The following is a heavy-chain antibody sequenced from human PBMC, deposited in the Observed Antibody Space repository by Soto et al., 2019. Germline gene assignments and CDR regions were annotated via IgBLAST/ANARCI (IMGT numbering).Heavy chain of an antibody. Sequence: ASVKVSCKASGYTFTSYDINWVRQATGQGLEWMGWMNPNSGNTGYAQKFQGRVTMTRNTSISTAYMELSSLRSEDTAVYYCARPAARYSSYDYWGQGTLVTVSS. CDR1: GYTFTSYD. J-gene: IGHJ4*02. CDR2: MNPNSGNT. D-gene: IGHD6-19*01. CDR3: ARPAARYSSYDY. V-gene: IGHV1-8*01.